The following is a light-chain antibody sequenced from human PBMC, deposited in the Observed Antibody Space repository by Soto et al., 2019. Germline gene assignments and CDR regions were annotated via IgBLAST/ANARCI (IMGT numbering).Light chain of an antibody. CDR3: AAWDDSLSGHFV. J-gene: IGLJ1*01. V-gene: IGLV1-44*01. CDR1: SSNIGTNT. CDR2: NNN. Sequence: SVLTQPPSASGTPGQRVTISCSGSSSNIGTNTVSWYQHLPGTAPKLLIYNNNQRPSGVPDRFSGSKSGTSASLAISGLQSEDEADYYCAAWDDSLSGHFVFGTGTKVPVL.